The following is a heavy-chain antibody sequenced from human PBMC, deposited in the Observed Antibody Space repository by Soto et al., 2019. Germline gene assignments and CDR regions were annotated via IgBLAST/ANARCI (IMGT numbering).Heavy chain of an antibody. D-gene: IGHD6-13*01. CDR2: ISGSGGST. V-gene: IGHV3-23*01. CDR3: AKDLSAWYSSRWYDWQTGDYGIDV. CDR1: GFTFSSYA. J-gene: IGHJ6*04. Sequence: PGGSLRLSCAASGFTFSSYAMSWVRQAPGKGLEWVSAISGSGGSTYYADSVKGRFTISRDNSKNTLYLQMNSLRAEDTAAYYCAKDLSAWYSSRWYDWQTGDYGIDVWGEGTTVAVYS.